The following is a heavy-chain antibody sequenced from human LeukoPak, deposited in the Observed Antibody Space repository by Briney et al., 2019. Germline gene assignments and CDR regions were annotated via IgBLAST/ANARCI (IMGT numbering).Heavy chain of an antibody. CDR3: ATVLVYSSSSSDY. D-gene: IGHD6-6*01. V-gene: IGHV1-24*01. J-gene: IGHJ4*02. CDR1: GYTFTGYY. CDR2: FDPEDGET. Sequence: ASVKVSCKASGYTFTGYYLHWVRQAPGKGLEWMGGFDPEDGETIYAQKFQGRVTMTEDTSTDTAYMELSSLRSEDTAVYYCATVLVYSSSSSDYWGQGTLVTVSS.